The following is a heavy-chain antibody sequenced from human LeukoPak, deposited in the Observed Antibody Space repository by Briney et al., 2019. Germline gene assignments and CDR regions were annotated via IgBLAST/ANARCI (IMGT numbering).Heavy chain of an antibody. CDR1: GGSISSGDYY. CDR2: IYYSGGT. D-gene: IGHD3-3*01. CDR3: ARDQDYDFWSGSQAGHAFDI. J-gene: IGHJ3*02. Sequence: SQTLSLTCTVSGGSISSGDYYWSWIRQPPGKGLEWIGYIYYSGGTHYNPSLKSRVTISVDTSKNQFSLKLSSVTAADTAVYYCARDQDYDFWSGSQAGHAFDIWGQGTMVTVSS. V-gene: IGHV4-30-4*08.